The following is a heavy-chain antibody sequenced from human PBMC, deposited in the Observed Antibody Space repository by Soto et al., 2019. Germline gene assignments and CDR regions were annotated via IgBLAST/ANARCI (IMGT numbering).Heavy chain of an antibody. CDR1: GGSISSSNW. CDR3: ARHYYDILTGYSNFDY. J-gene: IGHJ4*02. D-gene: IGHD3-9*01. CDR2: IYHSGST. Sequence: SETLSLTCAVSGGSISSSNWWSWVRQPPGKGLEWIGEIYHSGSTNYNPSLKSRVTISVDTSKNQFSLKLSSVTAADTAVYYCARHYYDILTGYSNFDYWGQGTLVTVSS. V-gene: IGHV4-4*02.